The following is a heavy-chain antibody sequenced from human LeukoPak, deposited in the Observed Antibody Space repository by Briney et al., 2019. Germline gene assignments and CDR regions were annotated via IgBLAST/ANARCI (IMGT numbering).Heavy chain of an antibody. J-gene: IGHJ6*03. CDR3: ARDLRYSSSWYLAYYMDV. Sequence: PRGSLRLSCAASGFTVSSNYMSWVRQAPGKGLEWVSVIYSGGSTYYADSVKGRFTISRDNSKNTLYLQMNSLRAEDTAVYYCARDLRYSSSWYLAYYMDVWGKGTTVTVSS. D-gene: IGHD6-13*01. V-gene: IGHV3-66*02. CDR1: GFTVSSNY. CDR2: IYSGGST.